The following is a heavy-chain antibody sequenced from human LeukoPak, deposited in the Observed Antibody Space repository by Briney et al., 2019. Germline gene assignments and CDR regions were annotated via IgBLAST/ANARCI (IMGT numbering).Heavy chain of an antibody. J-gene: IGHJ2*01. CDR3: AKAGDYGSNRVYWYFDL. V-gene: IGHV3-23*01. CDR2: ISGSGGST. CDR1: GFTFSSYA. D-gene: IGHD4-23*01. Sequence: GGSLRLSCAASGFTFSSYAMGWVRQAPGKGLEWVSAISGSGGSTYYADSVKGRFTISRDNSKNTMYLQMNSLRAEGTAVYYCAKAGDYGSNRVYWYFDLWGRGTLVTVSS.